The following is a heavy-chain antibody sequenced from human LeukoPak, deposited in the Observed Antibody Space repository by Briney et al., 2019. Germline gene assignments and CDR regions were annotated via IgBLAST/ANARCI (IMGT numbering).Heavy chain of an antibody. V-gene: IGHV4-61*02. CDR3: ARDVSYYGMDV. CDR1: GGSISSGGYS. J-gene: IGHJ6*02. CDR2: IYTSGST. Sequence: SQTLSLTCAVSGGSISSGGYSWSWIRQPAGKGLEWIGRIYTSGSTNYNPSLKSRVTMSVDTSKNQFSLKLSSVTAADTAVYYCARDVSYYGMDVWGQGTTVTVSS.